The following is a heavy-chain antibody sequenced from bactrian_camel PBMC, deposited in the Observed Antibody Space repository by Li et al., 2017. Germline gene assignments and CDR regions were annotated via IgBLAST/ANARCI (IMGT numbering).Heavy chain of an antibody. CDR1: VSSANDYC. V-gene: IGHV3S10*01. J-gene: IGHJ4*01. CDR2: LDSDGRI. CDR3: AAVSMVAGTKCRSSKY. Sequence: QLVESGGGSVQAGGSLRLSSAVSVSSANDYCLGWFRQASGKEREWVGNLDSDGRINYADSVKGRFTISKDNRKNILYLQMNSLKPEDTAVYGCAAVSMVAGTKCRSSKYWGQGTQVTVS. D-gene: IGHD6*01.